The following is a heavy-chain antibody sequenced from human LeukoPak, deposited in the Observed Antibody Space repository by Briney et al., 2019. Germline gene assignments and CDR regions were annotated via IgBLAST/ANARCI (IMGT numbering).Heavy chain of an antibody. CDR1: GVSVSSDSAS. CDR3: ASSLAAVGGSAFFDY. V-gene: IGHV6-1*01. J-gene: IGHJ4*02. CDR2: TYYRSKWYN. Sequence: SQTLSLTCAISGVSVSSDSASWSWVRQSPSRGLEWLGRTYYRSKWYNDYAGSVKGRIAINPDTSKNHLSLQLHSVTPEDTAVYYCASSLAAVGGSAFFDYWGQGILVTVSS. D-gene: IGHD6-19*01.